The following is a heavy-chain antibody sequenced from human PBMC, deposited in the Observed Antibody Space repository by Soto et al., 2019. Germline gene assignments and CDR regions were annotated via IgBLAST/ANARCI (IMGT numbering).Heavy chain of an antibody. CDR1: GFIFSGYA. V-gene: IGHV3-30-3*01. D-gene: IGHD5-12*01. CDR2: ISYDGNTQ. Sequence: QVHLVESGGGVVQPGGSLRLSCAASGFIFSGYAMHWVRQAPGKGLEWVAVISYDGNTQYYADSVKGRFTVSRDNSNNILYGEMNNLRDEDTAMYYCAEETNAYEMNFWGQGTLVTV. J-gene: IGHJ4*02. CDR3: AEETNAYEMNF.